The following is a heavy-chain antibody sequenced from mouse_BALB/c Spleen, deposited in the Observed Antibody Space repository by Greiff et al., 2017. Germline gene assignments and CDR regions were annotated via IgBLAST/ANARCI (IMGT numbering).Heavy chain of an antibody. V-gene: IGHV14-4*02. D-gene: IGHD3-3*01. Sequence: EVKLQESGAELVRSGASVKLSCTASGFNIKDYYMHWVKQRPEQGLEWIGWIDPENGDTEYAPKFQGKATMTADTSSNTAYLQLSSLTSEDTAVYYCNAGTEDYWGQGTTLTVSS. CDR3: NAGTEDY. J-gene: IGHJ2*01. CDR2: IDPENGDT. CDR1: GFNIKDYY.